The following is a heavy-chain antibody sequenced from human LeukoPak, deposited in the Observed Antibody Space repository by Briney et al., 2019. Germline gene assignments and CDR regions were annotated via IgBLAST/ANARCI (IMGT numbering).Heavy chain of an antibody. CDR1: GFTFSSYS. CDR3: ARIDCSSTSCYRAPDAFDI. V-gene: IGHV3-48*01. D-gene: IGHD2-2*02. J-gene: IGHJ3*02. CDR2: ISSSSSTI. Sequence: GGSLRLSCAASGFTFSSYSMNWVRQAPGKGLEWVSYISSSSSTIYYANSVKGRFTISRDNAKNSLYLQMNSLRAEDTAVYYCARIDCSSTSCYRAPDAFDIWGQGTMVTVSS.